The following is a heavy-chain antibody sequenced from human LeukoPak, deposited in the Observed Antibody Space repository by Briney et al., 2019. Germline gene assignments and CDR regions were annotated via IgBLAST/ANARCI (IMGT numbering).Heavy chain of an antibody. D-gene: IGHD1-26*01. J-gene: IGHJ5*02. V-gene: IGHV4-59*01. CDR3: ARGGNYWAQWWFDP. CDR2: IFYSGNT. Sequence: SETLSLTCTVSGGSISRYNWSWIRQPPGKGLQWIGYIFYSGNTNYNPSLKSRVNTSLPTSKQQISLERKCMTSAAAAVYYCARGGNYWAQWWFDPWGRGTLVSVSS. CDR1: GGSISRYN.